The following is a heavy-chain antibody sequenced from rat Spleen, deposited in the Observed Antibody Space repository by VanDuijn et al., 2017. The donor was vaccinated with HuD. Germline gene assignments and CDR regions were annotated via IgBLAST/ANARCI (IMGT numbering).Heavy chain of an antibody. D-gene: IGHD1-12*02. V-gene: IGHV5S13*01. CDR2: ISSGGGGI. Sequence: EVQLVESGGGLVQPGRSLKLSCAASGFTFSNYGMAWVRQAPKKGLEWVAYISSGGGGIYYPDSVKGRFTISRDNAKSTLYLQMDTLRSEDTATYYCTRHRPGNNWFAYWGQGTLVTVSS. J-gene: IGHJ3*01. CDR3: TRHRPGNNWFAY. CDR1: GFTFSNYG.